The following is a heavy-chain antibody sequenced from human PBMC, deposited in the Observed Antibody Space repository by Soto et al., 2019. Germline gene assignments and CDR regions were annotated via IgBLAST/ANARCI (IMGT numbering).Heavy chain of an antibody. V-gene: IGHV4-59*01. J-gene: IGHJ4*02. D-gene: IGHD3-22*01. CDR2: LYYGRSA. CDR1: GDSISRYY. Sequence: QVQLQESGPGLVKPSETLSLTCAVSGDSISRYYYMWIRQPPGKGLESIGYLYYGRSANYNPSLKSRVTLSVDTSTNQCSLTLSSMTAADTAVYYCALRSMAVVPEYWGQGTLVTVSS. CDR3: ALRSMAVVPEY.